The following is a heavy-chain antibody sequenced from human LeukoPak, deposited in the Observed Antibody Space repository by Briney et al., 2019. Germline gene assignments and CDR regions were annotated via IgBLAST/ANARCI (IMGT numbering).Heavy chain of an antibody. D-gene: IGHD1-1*01. CDR2: INPSGGSA. Sequence: ASVKVSCKASGYTFTSYYMHWVRQAPGQGIEWMGIINPSGGSANYAQKFQGRVTMTRDTSTSTVYMELSSLRSEDTAVYYCARDGWNDVAYNWFDPWGQGTLVTVSS. CDR1: GYTFTSYY. CDR3: ARDGWNDVAYNWFDP. V-gene: IGHV1-46*01. J-gene: IGHJ5*02.